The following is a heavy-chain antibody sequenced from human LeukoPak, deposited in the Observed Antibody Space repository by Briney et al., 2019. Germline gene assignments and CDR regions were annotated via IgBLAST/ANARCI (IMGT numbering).Heavy chain of an antibody. Sequence: SETLSLTCTVSGGSISNYYWTRIRQPPGKGLEWIGYIYYTGNTNYNPSLKSRVTISEDISKNQVSLRLSSVTAADTAVYYCVRHSRVVAFDYWGQGNLVTVSS. D-gene: IGHD2-15*01. J-gene: IGHJ4*02. CDR2: IYYTGNT. CDR3: VRHSRVVAFDY. CDR1: GGSISNYY. V-gene: IGHV4-59*08.